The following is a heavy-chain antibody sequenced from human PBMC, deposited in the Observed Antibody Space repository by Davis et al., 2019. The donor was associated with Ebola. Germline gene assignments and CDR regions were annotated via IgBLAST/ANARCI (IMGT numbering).Heavy chain of an antibody. Sequence: SVKVSCKASGFTFTSSAVQWVRQARGQRLEWIGWIVVGSGNTNYAQKFQERVTITRDMSTSTAYMELSSLRSEDTAVYYCAAELRSHLFVSAFDIWGQGTMVTVSS. D-gene: IGHD3-10*01. CDR3: AAELRSHLFVSAFDI. J-gene: IGHJ3*02. V-gene: IGHV1-58*01. CDR1: GFTFTSSA. CDR2: IVVGSGNT.